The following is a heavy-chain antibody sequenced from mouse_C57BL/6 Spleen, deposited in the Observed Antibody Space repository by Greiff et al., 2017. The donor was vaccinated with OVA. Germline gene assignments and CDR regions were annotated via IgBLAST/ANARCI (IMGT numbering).Heavy chain of an antibody. CDR1: GYSITSGYY. CDR2: ISYDGSN. D-gene: IGHD2-2*01. Sequence: EVKVEESGPGLVKPSQSLSLTCSVTGYSITSGYYWNWIRQFPGNKLEWMGYISYDGSNNYNPSLKNRISITRDTSKNQFFLKLNSVTTEDTATYYCARRYGYDGDYWGQGTTLTVSS. CDR3: ARRYGYDGDY. V-gene: IGHV3-6*01. J-gene: IGHJ2*01.